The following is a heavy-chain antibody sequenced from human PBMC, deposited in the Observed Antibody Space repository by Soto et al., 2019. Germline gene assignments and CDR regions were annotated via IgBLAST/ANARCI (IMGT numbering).Heavy chain of an antibody. Sequence: GGSLRLSCAASGFTFSSYGMHWVRQAPGKGLEWVAVISYDGSNKYYADSVKGRFTISRDNSKNTLYLQMNSLRAEDTAVYYCAKDQSPATYFDYWGQGTLVTVSS. CDR3: AKDQSPATYFDY. J-gene: IGHJ4*02. CDR2: ISYDGSNK. CDR1: GFTFSSYG. D-gene: IGHD2-15*01. V-gene: IGHV3-30*18.